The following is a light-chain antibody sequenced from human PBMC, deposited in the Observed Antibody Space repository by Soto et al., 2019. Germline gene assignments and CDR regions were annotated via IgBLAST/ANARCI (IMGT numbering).Light chain of an antibody. CDR1: NIGSKS. J-gene: IGLJ2*01. CDR3: QVWDSSSDHVV. Sequence: SYELTQPPSVSVAPGQTARITCGGKNIGSKSVHWYQQKPGQAPVLVVYDDSDRPSGIPERFSGSNSRNTATLTISRVEAGDEADYYCQVWDSSSDHVVFGGGTKLTVL. V-gene: IGLV3-21*02. CDR2: DDS.